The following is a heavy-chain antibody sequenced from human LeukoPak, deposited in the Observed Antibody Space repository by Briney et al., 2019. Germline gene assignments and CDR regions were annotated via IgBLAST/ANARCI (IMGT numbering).Heavy chain of an antibody. CDR2: IYHSGST. V-gene: IGHV4-39*07. J-gene: IGHJ4*02. CDR1: GVSISGSYYY. Sequence: SETLSLTCAVSGVSISGSYYYWGWIRQPPGKGLEWIGSIYHSGSTYYNPSLKSRLTISADTSKNQFSLRLSSVTAADTAVYYCVRVDNGGNYFDYWGQGTLVTVSS. CDR3: VRVDNGGNYFDY. D-gene: IGHD4-23*01.